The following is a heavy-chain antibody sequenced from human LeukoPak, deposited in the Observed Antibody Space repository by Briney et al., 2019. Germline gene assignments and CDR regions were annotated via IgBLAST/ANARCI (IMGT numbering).Heavy chain of an antibody. CDR1: GYTFTGYN. Sequence: ASVKVSCKASGYTFTGYNMHWVRQAPGQGLGWMGWISPNSADTHYAQKFQGRVTMTGDTSISTAYMELSRLRSDDTAVYYCARGGLSGSYYVDYWGQGTLVTVSS. CDR2: ISPNSADT. J-gene: IGHJ4*02. CDR3: ARGGLSGSYYVDY. D-gene: IGHD1-26*01. V-gene: IGHV1-2*02.